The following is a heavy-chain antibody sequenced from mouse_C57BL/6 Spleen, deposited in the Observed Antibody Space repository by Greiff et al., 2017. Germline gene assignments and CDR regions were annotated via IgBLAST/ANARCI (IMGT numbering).Heavy chain of an antibody. J-gene: IGHJ4*01. D-gene: IGHD4-1*01. CDR1: GFTFSCYA. CDR2: ISDGGSYT. V-gene: IGHV5-4*01. Sequence: DVQLVESGGGLVKPGGSLKLSCAASGFTFSCYAMSWVRQTPEKRLEWVATISDGGSYTYYPDNVKGRFTISRDNAKNNLYLQMSHLKSEDTAMYYCATGTPYYYAMDYWGQGTSVTVSS. CDR3: ATGTPYYYAMDY.